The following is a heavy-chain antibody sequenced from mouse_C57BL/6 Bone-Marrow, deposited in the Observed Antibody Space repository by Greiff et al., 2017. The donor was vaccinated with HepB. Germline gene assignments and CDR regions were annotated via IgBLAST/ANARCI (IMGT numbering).Heavy chain of an antibody. V-gene: IGHV5-4*01. CDR1: GFTFSSYA. CDR3: ARSYGSYYYAMDY. D-gene: IGHD1-1*01. J-gene: IGHJ4*01. CDR2: ISDGGSYT. Sequence: EVQLVESGGGLVKPGGSLKLSCAASGFTFSSYAMSWVRQTPEKRLEWVATISDGGSYTYYPDNVKGRFTISRYNAKNNLYLQMSHLKSEDTAMYYCARSYGSYYYAMDYWGQGTSVTVSS.